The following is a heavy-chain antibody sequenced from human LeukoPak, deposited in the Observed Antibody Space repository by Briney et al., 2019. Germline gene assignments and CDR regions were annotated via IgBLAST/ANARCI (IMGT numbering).Heavy chain of an antibody. CDR3: AKDRNLNGYYYDSSCYGIDY. CDR1: GFTFSKYG. CDR2: IRYDGTNK. J-gene: IGHJ4*02. Sequence: GGSLRLSCAASGFTFSKYGMHWVRQAPGKGLDWVAFIRYDGTNKYYADSVKGRFTISRDNSKNTLYLQMNSLRAEDTAVYYCAKDRNLNGYYYDSSCYGIDYWGQGTLVTVSS. V-gene: IGHV3-30*02. D-gene: IGHD3-22*01.